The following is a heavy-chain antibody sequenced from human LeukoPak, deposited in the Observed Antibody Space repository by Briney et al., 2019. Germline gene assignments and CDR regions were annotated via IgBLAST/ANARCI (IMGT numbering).Heavy chain of an antibody. J-gene: IGHJ4*02. CDR2: IYHSGST. V-gene: IGHV4-30-2*01. CDR1: GGSISSGGYS. D-gene: IGHD4-17*01. Sequence: PSQTLSLTCAVSGGSISSGGYSWSWIRQPPGKGLEWIGYIYHSGSTYYNPSLKSRVTISVDGSKNQFSLKLSSVTAADTAVYYCGRGGGYYGDFGGPYGSYYFDYWGQGTLVTVSS. CDR3: GRGGGYYGDFGGPYGSYYFDY.